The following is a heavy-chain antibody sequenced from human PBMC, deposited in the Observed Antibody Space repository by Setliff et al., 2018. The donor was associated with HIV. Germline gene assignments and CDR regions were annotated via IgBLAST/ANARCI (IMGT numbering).Heavy chain of an antibody. V-gene: IGHV3-66*02. CDR3: ARVRLYNSALDY. CDR2: IYSDGST. CDR1: GFTVSSYY. D-gene: IGHD3-22*01. J-gene: IGHJ4*02. Sequence: GGSLRLSCAASGFTVSSYYMAWVRQGPGKGLEWVSTIYSDGSTYHADSVKGRFTISRDTSKNTLSLQMNTLRPEDTAVYCCARVRLYNSALDYWGQGTLVTVSS.